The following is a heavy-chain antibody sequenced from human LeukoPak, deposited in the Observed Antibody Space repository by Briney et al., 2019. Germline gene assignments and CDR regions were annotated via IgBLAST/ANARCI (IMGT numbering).Heavy chain of an antibody. D-gene: IGHD2-15*01. J-gene: IGHJ4*02. CDR2: ISSSSSYI. Sequence: GGSLRLSCAAPGFTFSSYGMNWVRQAPGKGLEWVSSISSSSSYIYYADSVRGRFTISRDNAKNSLYLQMNSLRAEDTAVYYCARDRAASGDIVVVVGFDYWGQGTLVTVSS. CDR3: ARDRAASGDIVVVVGFDY. V-gene: IGHV3-21*01. CDR1: GFTFSSYG.